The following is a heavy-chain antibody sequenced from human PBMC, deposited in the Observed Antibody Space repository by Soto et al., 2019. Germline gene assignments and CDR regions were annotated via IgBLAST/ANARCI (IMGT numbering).Heavy chain of an antibody. D-gene: IGHD3-10*01. J-gene: IGHJ5*02. Sequence: ETLSLTCTVSGGSISSSNYHWGWIRQPPGKGLEWIGSMYYSGSAYYNPSLKSRVTISVDTSKNQFSLKLSSVTAADTAVYYCARLYGSGSYYNGHNWFDPWGQGTLVTVSS. CDR3: ARLYGSGSYYNGHNWFDP. V-gene: IGHV4-39*01. CDR2: MYYSGSA. CDR1: GGSISSSNYH.